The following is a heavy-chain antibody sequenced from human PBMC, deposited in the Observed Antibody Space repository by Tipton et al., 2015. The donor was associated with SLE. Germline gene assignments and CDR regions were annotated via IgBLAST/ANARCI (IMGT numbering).Heavy chain of an antibody. CDR3: ARDRPGDGYNWAWFDP. V-gene: IGHV4-59*01. CDR2: IYYSGST. CDR1: GGSISSYY. D-gene: IGHD5-24*01. J-gene: IGHJ5*02. Sequence: TLSLTCTVSGGSISSYYWSWIRQPPGKGLEWIGYIYYSGSTNYNPSLKNRVTISVDTSKNQFSLKLSSVTAADTAVYYCARDRPGDGYNWAWFDPWGQGTLVTVSS.